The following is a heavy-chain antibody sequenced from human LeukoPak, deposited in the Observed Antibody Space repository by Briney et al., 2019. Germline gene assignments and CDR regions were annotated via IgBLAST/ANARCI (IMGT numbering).Heavy chain of an antibody. J-gene: IGHJ6*03. D-gene: IGHD1-1*01. CDR3: ARGGGLGNAAHYYYMDV. CDR1: GYTFTGYY. Sequence: ASVKVSCKASGYTFTGYYMHWVRQAPGQGLEWMGWINPNSGGTNYAQKFQGRVTMTRDTSISTAYMELSRLRSDDTAVYYCARGGGLGNAAHYYYMDVWGKGTTVTVSS. CDR2: INPNSGGT. V-gene: IGHV1-2*02.